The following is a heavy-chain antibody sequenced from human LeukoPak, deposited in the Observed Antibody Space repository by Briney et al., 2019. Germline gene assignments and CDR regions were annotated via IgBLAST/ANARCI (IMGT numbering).Heavy chain of an antibody. Sequence: ASVKVSCKASGNNFTSFGVSWVRQAPGQGLEYMGWISAYNGDTTYAPKFRGRVTMTTDTSTSTVYMELRSLISDDTAVDYCARFLWFGELFVWGQGTTVTVSS. J-gene: IGHJ6*02. CDR3: ARFLWFGELFV. CDR2: ISAYNGDT. CDR1: GNNFTSFG. V-gene: IGHV1-18*04. D-gene: IGHD3-10*01.